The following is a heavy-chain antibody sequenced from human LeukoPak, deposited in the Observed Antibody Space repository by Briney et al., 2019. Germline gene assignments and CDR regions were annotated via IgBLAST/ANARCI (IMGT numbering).Heavy chain of an antibody. D-gene: IGHD5-18*01. V-gene: IGHV4-30-4*08. J-gene: IGHJ5*02. CDR1: GGSISSGDYY. CDR3: ARGVPPQPTNWFDP. CDR2: IYYSGST. Sequence: SETLSLTCSVSGGSISSGDYYWSWIRQPPGKGLEWIGYIYYSGSTYYNPSLKSRVTISVDTSKNQFSLKLSSVTAADTAVYYCARGVPPQPTNWFDPWGQGTLVTVSS.